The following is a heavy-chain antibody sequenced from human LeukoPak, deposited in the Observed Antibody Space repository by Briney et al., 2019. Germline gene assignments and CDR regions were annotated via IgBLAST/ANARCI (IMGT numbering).Heavy chain of an antibody. J-gene: IGHJ3*02. Sequence: GRSLRLSCAASVFIFSTYGMHWVRQAPGKGLEWVAVIWYDGSNKYHAGSVKGRFTISRDNSKNTLYLQMNSLRAEDTAVYYCARDSSGWSHDAFDIWGQGTMVTVSS. CDR2: IWYDGSNK. CDR3: ARDSSGWSHDAFDI. V-gene: IGHV3-33*01. D-gene: IGHD6-19*01. CDR1: VFIFSTYG.